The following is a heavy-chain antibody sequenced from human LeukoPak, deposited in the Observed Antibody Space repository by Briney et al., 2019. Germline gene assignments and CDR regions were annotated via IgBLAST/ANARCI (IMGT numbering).Heavy chain of an antibody. CDR1: GFTFSSYA. Sequence: QPGGSLTLSCAASGFTFSSYAMSWVRQAPGKGLEGVSTLSGSGASTSYADSVKGRFTISRDNSKNTLYLQMNSLRAEDTARYYCAKQKGYCSGGSCYYSDYWGQGTLVTVSS. J-gene: IGHJ4*02. V-gene: IGHV3-23*01. CDR2: LSGSGAST. CDR3: AKQKGYCSGGSCYYSDY. D-gene: IGHD2-15*01.